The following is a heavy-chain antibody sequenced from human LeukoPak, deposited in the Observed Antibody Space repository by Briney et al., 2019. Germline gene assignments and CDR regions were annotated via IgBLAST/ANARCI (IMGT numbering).Heavy chain of an antibody. CDR3: ARDKGTRGVFDY. V-gene: IGHV3-48*02. CDR1: GFAFSGYS. CDR2: ITSSSTTI. Sequence: GGSLRLSCAASGFAFSGYSMNWVRQAPGKGLEWVSSITSSSTTIYYADSLKGRFTISRDNAENSLYLQMDSLSDEDTAVYYCARDKGTRGVFDYWGQGTLVTVSS. D-gene: IGHD1-14*01. J-gene: IGHJ4*02.